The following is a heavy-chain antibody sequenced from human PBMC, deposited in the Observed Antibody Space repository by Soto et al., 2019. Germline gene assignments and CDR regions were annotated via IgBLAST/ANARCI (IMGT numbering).Heavy chain of an antibody. V-gene: IGHV4-4*07. CDR2: IYTSGST. CDR3: AREGCSGGSCYFFPGEDWFDP. J-gene: IGHJ5*02. D-gene: IGHD2-15*01. Sequence: LSLTCTVSGGSISSYYWSWIRQPAGKGLEWIGRIYTSGSTNYNPSLKSRVTMSVDTSKNQFSLKLSSVTAADTAVYYCAREGCSGGSCYFFPGEDWFDPWGQGTLVTVSS. CDR1: GGSISSYY.